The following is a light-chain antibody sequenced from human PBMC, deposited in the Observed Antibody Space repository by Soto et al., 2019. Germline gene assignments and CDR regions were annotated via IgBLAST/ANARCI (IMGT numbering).Light chain of an antibody. CDR3: QQYNDWPYT. J-gene: IGKJ2*01. V-gene: IGKV1-9*01. CDR2: SAS. CDR1: PGISTF. Sequence: DIPLTQSPSILPASVGDRVTITCRASPGISTFLAWYRQKPGKAPELLLYSASTLVTGVPSRFSGSGSETDFTLTISGLQSEDFAVYHCQQYNDWPYTFGQGTKVEI.